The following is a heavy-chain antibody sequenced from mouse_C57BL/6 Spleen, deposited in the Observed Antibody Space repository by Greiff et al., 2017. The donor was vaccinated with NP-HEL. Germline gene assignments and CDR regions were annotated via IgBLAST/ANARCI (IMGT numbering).Heavy chain of an antibody. Sequence: EVKLMESGGGLVKPGGSLKLSCAASGFTFSSYAMSWVRQTPEKRLEWVATISDGGSYTYYPDNVKGRFTISRDNAKNNLYLQMSHLKSEDTAMYYCARGLDYDEGAWFAYWGQGTLVTVSA. V-gene: IGHV5-4*03. J-gene: IGHJ3*01. CDR3: ARGLDYDEGAWFAY. CDR1: GFTFSSYA. CDR2: ISDGGSYT. D-gene: IGHD2-4*01.